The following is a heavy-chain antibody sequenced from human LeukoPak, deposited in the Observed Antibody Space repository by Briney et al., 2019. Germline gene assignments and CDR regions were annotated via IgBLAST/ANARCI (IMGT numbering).Heavy chain of an antibody. V-gene: IGHV4-4*07. Sequence: ESGPGLVKPSETLSLTCSVSGGSLSGYYWSWIRQPAGKGLEWIGRIYTSGSTNYNPSLKSRVTISVDTSKNQFSLKLSSVTAADTAVYYCARDGPRKYYYDSSGYFDYWGQGTLVTVSS. CDR3: ARDGPRKYYYDSSGYFDY. J-gene: IGHJ4*02. CDR2: IYTSGST. D-gene: IGHD3-22*01. CDR1: GGSLSGYY.